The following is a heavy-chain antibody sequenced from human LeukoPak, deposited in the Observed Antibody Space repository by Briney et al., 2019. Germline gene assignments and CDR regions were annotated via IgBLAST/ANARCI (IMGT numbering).Heavy chain of an antibody. CDR2: IYYSGST. CDR1: GGSISSGSYF. V-gene: IGHV4-39*01. Sequence: SETLSLACNVSGGSISSGSYFWGWVRQPPGKGLEWIGSIYYSGSTYYNPSLKSRVTISLDTSKNQFSLKLTSVTAADTAVYYCARIYCSSTTCYFPRWFDPWGQGTLVTVSS. J-gene: IGHJ5*02. D-gene: IGHD2-2*01. CDR3: ARIYCSSTTCYFPRWFDP.